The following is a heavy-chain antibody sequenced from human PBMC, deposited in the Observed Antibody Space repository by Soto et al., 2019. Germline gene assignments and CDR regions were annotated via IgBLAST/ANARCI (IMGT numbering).Heavy chain of an antibody. CDR1: GGSFSGYY. CDR2: INHSGST. D-gene: IGHD3-10*01. V-gene: IGHV4-34*01. J-gene: IGHJ4*02. CDR3: ARAKLHGSGSYFLRIGYYFDY. Sequence: QVQLQQWGAGLLKPSETLSLTCAVYGGSFSGYYWSWIRQPPGKGLEWIGEINHSGSTNYNPSLRSRVTISVDTSKNQVSVKLNSVTAADKAVYYCARAKLHGSGSYFLRIGYYFDYWGQGTLVTVSS.